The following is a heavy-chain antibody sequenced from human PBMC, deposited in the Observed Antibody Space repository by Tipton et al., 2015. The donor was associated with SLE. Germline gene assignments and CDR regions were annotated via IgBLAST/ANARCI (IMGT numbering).Heavy chain of an antibody. D-gene: IGHD5-12*01. CDR3: ARDAGYSGYAQ. CDR1: GFTFSSYS. V-gene: IGHV3-21*01. Sequence: SLRLSCAASGFTFSSYSMTWVRQAPGKGLEWVSSISSSSSYIYYADSVKGRFTISRDNAKNSLYLQMNSRRAEDTAVYYCARDAGYSGYAQGGQGSLVTVSS. CDR2: ISSSSSYI. J-gene: IGHJ4*02.